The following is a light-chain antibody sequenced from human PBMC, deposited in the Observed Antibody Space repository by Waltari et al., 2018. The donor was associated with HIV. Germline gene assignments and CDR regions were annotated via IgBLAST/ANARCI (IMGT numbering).Light chain of an antibody. Sequence: QSALTQPPSASGSLGQSVTISCTGTRSDDGGYNYVSWYQQHPGKTPKLMIYEVSKRPSGVPDRFSGSKSGNTASLTVSGLQAEDEADYYCTSYAGSNNVVFGGGTKLTVL. CDR2: EVS. V-gene: IGLV2-8*01. J-gene: IGLJ2*01. CDR3: TSYAGSNNVV. CDR1: RSDDGGYNY.